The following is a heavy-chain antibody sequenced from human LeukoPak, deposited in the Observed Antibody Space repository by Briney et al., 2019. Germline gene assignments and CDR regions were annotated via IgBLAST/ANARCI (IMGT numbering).Heavy chain of an antibody. J-gene: IGHJ6*03. D-gene: IGHD3-3*01. CDR3: ARVQGFYDFWSGAPGRIYMDV. CDR1: GGSLSGYY. CDR2: INHSGST. Sequence: SETLSLTCAVYGGSLSGYYWSWIRQPPGKGLEWIGEINHSGSTNYNPSLKSRVTISVDTSKNQFSLKLSSVTAADTAVYYCARVQGFYDFWSGAPGRIYMDVWGKGTTVTVSS. V-gene: IGHV4-34*01.